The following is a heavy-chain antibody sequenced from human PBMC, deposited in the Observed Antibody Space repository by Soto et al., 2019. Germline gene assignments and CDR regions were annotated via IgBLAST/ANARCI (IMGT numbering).Heavy chain of an antibody. CDR2: ISSSSSYI. CDR3: ASTPRSIAAAGLYY. Sequence: GGSLRLPCAASGFTFSSFSMNWVRQAPGKGLEWVSSISSSSSYIYYADSVKGRFTISRDNAKNSLYLQMNSLRAEDTAVYYCASTPRSIAAAGLYYWGQGTLVTVSS. D-gene: IGHD6-13*01. CDR1: GFTFSSFS. V-gene: IGHV3-21*01. J-gene: IGHJ4*02.